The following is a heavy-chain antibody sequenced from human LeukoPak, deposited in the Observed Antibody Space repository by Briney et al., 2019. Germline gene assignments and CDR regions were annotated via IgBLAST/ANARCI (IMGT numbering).Heavy chain of an antibody. CDR1: GGSFSGYY. D-gene: IGHD4-11*01. J-gene: IGHJ4*02. CDR2: INHSGST. CDR3: ARGPLQSPASDY. Sequence: SETLSLTCAVYGGSFSGYYWSWIRQTPGKGLEWIGEINHSGSTNYNPSLKSRVTISVDTSKNQFSLKLSSVTAADTAVYYCARGPLQSPASDYWGQGTLVTVSS. V-gene: IGHV4-34*01.